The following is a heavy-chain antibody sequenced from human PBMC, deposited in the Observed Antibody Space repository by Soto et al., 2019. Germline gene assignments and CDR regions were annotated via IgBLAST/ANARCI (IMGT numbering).Heavy chain of an antibody. J-gene: IGHJ3*02. CDR2: ISRSGTTS. D-gene: IGHD2-15*01. Sequence: GGSLRLSCAASGFTFGTYSINWVRQAPGKGLEWVSYISRSGTTSNYADSVRGRFTVSRDNAKNSVYLQMNSLRDGDTAVYYCARDLRLVESATGAFDIWGQGTMVTVSS. CDR1: GFTFGTYS. V-gene: IGHV3-48*02. CDR3: ARDLRLVESATGAFDI.